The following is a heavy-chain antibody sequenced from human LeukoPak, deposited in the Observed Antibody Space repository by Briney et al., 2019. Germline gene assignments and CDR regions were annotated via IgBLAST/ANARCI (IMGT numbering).Heavy chain of an antibody. CDR2: IYPGDSDT. V-gene: IGHV5-51*01. D-gene: IGHD3-22*01. J-gene: IGHJ4*02. Sequence: GESLKISCKGSGYRFTNYWIGWVRQMPGKGLEWMGIIYPGDSDTRYSPSFQGQVTISADKSISTAYLQWSSLKASDTAMYYCARRYFYDSSGSSFDYWGQGTLVTVSS. CDR3: ARRYFYDSSGSSFDY. CDR1: GYRFTNYW.